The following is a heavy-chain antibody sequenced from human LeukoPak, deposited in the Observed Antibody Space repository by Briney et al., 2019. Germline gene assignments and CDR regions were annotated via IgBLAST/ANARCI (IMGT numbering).Heavy chain of an antibody. CDR1: GYTFTSYG. J-gene: IGHJ3*02. Sequence: ASVKVSCKASGYTFTSYGLIWVRQAPGQGLEWMGWISAYNGNTNYAQKLQGRVTMTTDTSTSTAYMELRSLRSDDTAVYYCASPRASYCSSTSCQTANGAFDIWGQGTMVTVSS. CDR3: ASPRASYCSSTSCQTANGAFDI. CDR2: ISAYNGNT. V-gene: IGHV1-18*01. D-gene: IGHD2-2*01.